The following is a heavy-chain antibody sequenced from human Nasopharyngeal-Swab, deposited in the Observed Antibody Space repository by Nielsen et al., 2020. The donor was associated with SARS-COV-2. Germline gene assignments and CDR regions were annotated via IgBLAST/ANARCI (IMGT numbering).Heavy chain of an antibody. CDR2: IDTGGTRT. J-gene: IGHJ4*01. V-gene: IGHV3-74*01. D-gene: IGHD4-23*01. CDR3: ARDIGGFGGY. Sequence: GESLKISCAASGFSFSSCWMHWVRQVPGEGLVWVSRIDTGGTRTDYAESVKGRFTISRDNAKNTLYLQMNNLRPEDTAVYYCARDIGGFGGYWGQGTLVTVSS. CDR1: GFSFSSCW.